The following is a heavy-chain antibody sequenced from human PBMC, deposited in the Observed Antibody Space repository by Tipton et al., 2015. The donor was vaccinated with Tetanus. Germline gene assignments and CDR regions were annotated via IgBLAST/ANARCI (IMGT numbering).Heavy chain of an antibody. D-gene: IGHD3-22*01. CDR3: ARDTRVVVANYAFDI. CDR2: INPSGGST. J-gene: IGHJ3*02. V-gene: IGHV1-46*01. CDR1: GYTFTSYY. Sequence: QLVQSGAEVKKPGASVKVSCKASGYTFTSYYMHWVRQATGQGLEWMGIINPSGGSTSYAQKFQGRVTMTRDTSTSTVYMELSSLRSEDTAVYYCARDTRVVVANYAFDIWGQGTVVTVSS.